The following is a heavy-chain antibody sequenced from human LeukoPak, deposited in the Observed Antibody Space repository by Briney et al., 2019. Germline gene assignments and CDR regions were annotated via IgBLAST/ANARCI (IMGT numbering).Heavy chain of an antibody. V-gene: IGHV4-61*02. D-gene: IGHD5/OR15-5a*01. Sequence: TLSLTCTVSGGSISSGSYYWSWIRQPAGKGLEWIGRIHTSGTNYNPSLKSRVTMSVDTSKNHFSLKLSSVTAADTAVYYCARDPNIVSTVTLRAFDIWGQGTMVSVSS. CDR3: ARDPNIVSTVTLRAFDI. J-gene: IGHJ3*02. CDR2: IHTSGT. CDR1: GGSISSGSYY.